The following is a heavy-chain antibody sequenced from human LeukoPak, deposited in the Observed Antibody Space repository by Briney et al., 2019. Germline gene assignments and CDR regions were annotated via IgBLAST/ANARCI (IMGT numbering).Heavy chain of an antibody. CDR1: GYTFTSYD. V-gene: IGHV1-8*03. Sequence: ASVKVSCKASGYTFTSYDINWVRQVTGQGLEWMGWMNPKSGNTGYAQKFQGRVTITRNTSISTAYMELSSLRSEDTAVYYCARVLITSANWFDPWGQGTLVTVSS. D-gene: IGHD1-14*01. CDR2: MNPKSGNT. J-gene: IGHJ5*02. CDR3: ARVLITSANWFDP.